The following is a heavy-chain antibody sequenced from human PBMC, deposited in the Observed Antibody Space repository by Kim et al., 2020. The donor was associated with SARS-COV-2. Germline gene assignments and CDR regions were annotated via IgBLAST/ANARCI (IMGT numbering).Heavy chain of an antibody. D-gene: IGHD4-17*01. CDR3: ARTDGDYASFDY. Sequence: YTPSLKSRVTISVDTSKNQFSLKLSYVTAADTAVYYCARTDGDYASFDYWGQGTLVTVSS. J-gene: IGHJ4*02. V-gene: IGHV4-34*01.